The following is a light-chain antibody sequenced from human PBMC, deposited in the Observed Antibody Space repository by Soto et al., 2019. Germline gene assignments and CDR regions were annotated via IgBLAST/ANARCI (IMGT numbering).Light chain of an antibody. CDR2: EVS. V-gene: IGLV2-14*01. CDR1: SSDVGGYNY. Sequence: QSVLTQPASVSGSPGQSITISCTGTSSDVGGYNYVSWYQQHPGKAPKLMIYEVSNRPSGVSNRFSGSKSGNTASLTISGLQAADEADYYCSSYTSSSTWVFGGGTQLTVL. CDR3: SSYTSSSTWV. J-gene: IGLJ3*02.